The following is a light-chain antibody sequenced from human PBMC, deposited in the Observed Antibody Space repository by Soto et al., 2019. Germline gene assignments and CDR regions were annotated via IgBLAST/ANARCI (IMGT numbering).Light chain of an antibody. V-gene: IGKV3-15*01. CDR2: AAS. CDR3: QQYHMWPF. CDR1: QSVSSD. Sequence: DIVLTQSPANLSASPGERVTLSCRASQSVSSDLAWYQQRPGRAPRLLIYAASTRATGIPARFSGSGSGTEFTLTISSLQSDDFAVYYCQQYHMWPFFGPGTELEIK. J-gene: IGKJ3*01.